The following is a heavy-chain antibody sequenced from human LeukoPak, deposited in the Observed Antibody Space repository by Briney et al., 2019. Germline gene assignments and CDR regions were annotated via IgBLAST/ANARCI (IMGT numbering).Heavy chain of an antibody. V-gene: IGHV3-23*01. CDR2: ISGSSDST. Sequence: GGSLRLSCAASGFTFSSYAMSWVRQAPGKGLEWVSAISGSSDSTYYADSVKGRFTISRDDSKNTLYLQMNSLRAEDTVVYYCAKRSGATSGYFDYWGQGTLVTVSS. J-gene: IGHJ4*02. D-gene: IGHD1-1*01. CDR3: AKRSGATSGYFDY. CDR1: GFTFSSYA.